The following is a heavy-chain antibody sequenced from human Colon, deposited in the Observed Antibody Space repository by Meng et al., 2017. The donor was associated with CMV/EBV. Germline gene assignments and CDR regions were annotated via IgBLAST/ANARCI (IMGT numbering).Heavy chain of an antibody. CDR2: IYYSGYT. V-gene: IGHV4-59*01. CDR3: ARVAGYLTTSGILFNKPFDI. CDR1: GGSIGNYF. J-gene: IGHJ3*02. Sequence: SEPLSLTCTVSGGSIGNYFWTWIRQPPGKGLEYIGCIYYSGYTDYNSPLKSRVTMSLDTSKNETSLKLDSVTAEDAADYYCARVAGYLTTSGILFNKPFDIWGQGTRVTVSS. D-gene: IGHD2-15*01.